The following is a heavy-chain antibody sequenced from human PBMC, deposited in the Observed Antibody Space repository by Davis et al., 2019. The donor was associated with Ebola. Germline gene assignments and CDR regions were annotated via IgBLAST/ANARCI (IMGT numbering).Heavy chain of an antibody. Sequence: HTGGSLRLSCAASGFTFSSYWMHWVRQAPGKGLVWISRINSDGSSTRYADSVKGRFTISRDNAKNTLYLQMNSLRAEDTAVYYCSREVRGGFSPMDLWGTGTTVTVSS. CDR3: SREVRGGFSPMDL. CDR2: INSDGSST. D-gene: IGHD5-18*01. CDR1: GFTFSSYW. V-gene: IGHV3-74*01. J-gene: IGHJ6*04.